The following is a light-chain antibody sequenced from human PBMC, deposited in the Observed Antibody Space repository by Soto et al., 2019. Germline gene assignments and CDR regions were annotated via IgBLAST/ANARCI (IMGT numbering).Light chain of an antibody. CDR1: PGFD. V-gene: IGLV1-40*01. CDR2: GNT. J-gene: IGLJ1*01. CDR3: QSYDSSLSGNYV. Sequence: PGFDVHWYQQLPGKASELPVVGNTNRPSGVPDRFSGSKSGIYASLTITGLQAEDEADYCCQSYDSSLSGNYVFGAGTKVTVL.